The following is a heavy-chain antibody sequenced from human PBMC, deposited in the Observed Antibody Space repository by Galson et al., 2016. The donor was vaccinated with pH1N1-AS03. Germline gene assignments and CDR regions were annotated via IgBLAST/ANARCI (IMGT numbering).Heavy chain of an antibody. D-gene: IGHD3-10*01. CDR2: MNPNTGIT. Sequence: SVMVSCKASGYTFTSNDINWVRQATGQGLEWMGWMNPNTGITGYAQKFQGRVTMTRDISISTAYMELSSLRSEDTAAYFCARGVSAGVDFWGQGTLVTVSS. CDR1: GYTFTSND. V-gene: IGHV1-8*01. CDR3: ARGVSAGVDF. J-gene: IGHJ4*02.